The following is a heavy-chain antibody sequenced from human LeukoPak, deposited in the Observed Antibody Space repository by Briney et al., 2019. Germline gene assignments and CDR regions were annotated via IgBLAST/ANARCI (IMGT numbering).Heavy chain of an antibody. CDR1: GGSISSSSYY. Sequence: KPSETLSLTCTVSGGSISSSSYYWGWIRQPPGKGLERIGSIYYSGSTYYNPSLKSRVTISVDTSKNQFSLKLSSVTAADTAVYYCARLGGRGLRGYSSGWYGANFDYWGQGTLVTVSS. CDR2: IYYSGST. V-gene: IGHV4-39*01. CDR3: ARLGGRGLRGYSSGWYGANFDY. J-gene: IGHJ4*02. D-gene: IGHD6-19*01.